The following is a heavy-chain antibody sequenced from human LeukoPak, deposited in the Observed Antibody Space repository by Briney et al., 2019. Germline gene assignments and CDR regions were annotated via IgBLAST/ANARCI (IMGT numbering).Heavy chain of an antibody. J-gene: IGHJ4*02. CDR3: AKALQPPYYFDY. CDR1: GFTFSSYA. CDR2: ISGSGRST. Sequence: GGSLRLSCAASGFTFSSYASTWVRQAPGKGLEWVSAISGSGRSTYYADSVKGRCTISRDNSKNTLYLQMNSLRAEDTAVYYCAKALQPPYYFDYWGQGALVTVSS. V-gene: IGHV3-23*01.